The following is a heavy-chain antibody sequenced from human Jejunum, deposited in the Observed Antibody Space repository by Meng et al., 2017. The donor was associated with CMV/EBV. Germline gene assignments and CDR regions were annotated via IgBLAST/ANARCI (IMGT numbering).Heavy chain of an antibody. CDR2: ISGNGGST. J-gene: IGHJ4*02. V-gene: IGHV3-23*04. CDR1: GFTFSSYD. D-gene: IGHD1-1*01. CDR3: AKDGLADNWGDFDS. Sequence: VQLVESGGXXVKPGXSLRISGSASGFTFSSYDMAWVRQAPGKGLEWVSTISGNGGSTYYADSVKGRFTVSRDNSKNTLYLQMNSLRAEDTAVYYCAKDGLADNWGDFDSWGQGTLGTVSS.